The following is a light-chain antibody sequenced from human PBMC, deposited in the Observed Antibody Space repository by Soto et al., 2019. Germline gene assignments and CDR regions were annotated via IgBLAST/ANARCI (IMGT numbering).Light chain of an antibody. CDR1: QSISRW. CDR2: EAS. V-gene: IGKV1-5*01. CDR3: QQYNSYSPWT. Sequence: DIQMTQSPATLSASVGDRVTISCRSSQSISRWLTWYQQKPGKAPKLLIYEASSLESGVPSRFSGSGSGTDFTFTISSLQPEDIATYYCQQYNSYSPWTFGQGTKVDIK. J-gene: IGKJ1*01.